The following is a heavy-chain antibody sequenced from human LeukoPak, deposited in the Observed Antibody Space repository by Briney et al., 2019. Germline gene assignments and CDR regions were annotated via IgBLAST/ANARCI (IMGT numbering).Heavy chain of an antibody. CDR3: ARGGNYYDSTSLGY. Sequence: ASVKVSCKASGYTFTSYDINWVRQATGQGLEWMGWMNPNSGNTGYAQKFQGRVTMTRNTSISTAYMELSSLRSEDTAVYYCARGGNYYDSTSLGYWGQGTLVTVSS. CDR2: MNPNSGNT. CDR1: GYTFTSYD. V-gene: IGHV1-8*01. J-gene: IGHJ4*02. D-gene: IGHD3-22*01.